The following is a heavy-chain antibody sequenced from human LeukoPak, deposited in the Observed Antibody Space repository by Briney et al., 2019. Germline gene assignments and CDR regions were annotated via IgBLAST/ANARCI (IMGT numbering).Heavy chain of an antibody. CDR3: TTSRAMTTVTTVDY. J-gene: IGHJ4*02. CDR2: IKSKTDGGTT. CDR1: GFTFSNAW. V-gene: IGHV3-15*01. Sequence: GGSLRLSCAASGFTFSNAWMSWVRQAPGKGLEWVGRIKSKTDGGTTDYAAPVKGRLTISRDDSKNTLYLQMNSLKTEDTAVYYCTTSRAMTTVTTVDYWGQGTLVTVSS. D-gene: IGHD4-11*01.